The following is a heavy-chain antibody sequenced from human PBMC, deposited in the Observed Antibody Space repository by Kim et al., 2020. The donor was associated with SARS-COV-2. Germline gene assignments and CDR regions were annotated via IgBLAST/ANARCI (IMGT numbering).Heavy chain of an antibody. J-gene: IGHJ6*02. CDR1: GFTFDDYA. V-gene: IGHV3-9*01. CDR2: ISWNSGSI. CDR3: AKDTSSTIFGVVDV. Sequence: GGSLRLSCAASGFTFDDYAMHWVRQAPGKGLEWVSGISWNSGSIGYADSVKGRFTISRDNAKNSLYLQMNSLRAEDTALYYCAKDTSSTIFGVVDVWGQGTTVTVSS. D-gene: IGHD3-3*01.